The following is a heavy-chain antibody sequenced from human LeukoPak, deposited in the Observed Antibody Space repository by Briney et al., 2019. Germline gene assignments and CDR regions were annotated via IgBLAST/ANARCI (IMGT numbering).Heavy chain of an antibody. V-gene: IGHV1-2*04. CDR3: ARDIPGDFWSGYSSFDY. CDR1: GYTFTGYY. CDR2: INPNSGGT. D-gene: IGHD3-3*01. Sequence: WASVKVSCKASGYTFTGYYMHWVRQAPGQGLGWMGWINPNSGGTNYAQKFQGWVTMTRDTSISTAYMELSRLRSDDTAVYYCARDIPGDFWSGYSSFDYWGQGTLVTVSS. J-gene: IGHJ4*02.